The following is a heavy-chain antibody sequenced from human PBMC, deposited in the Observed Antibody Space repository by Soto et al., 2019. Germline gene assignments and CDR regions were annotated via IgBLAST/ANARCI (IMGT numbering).Heavy chain of an antibody. J-gene: IGHJ6*02. Sequence: GGSLRLSCAASGFTFSSYGMHWVRQAPGKGLEWVAVISYDGSNKYYADSVKGRFTISRDNSKNTLYLQMNSLRAEDTAVYYCAKDAIRCGGDCYSYGMDVWGQGTTVTVSS. CDR3: AKDAIRCGGDCYSYGMDV. CDR1: GFTFSSYG. V-gene: IGHV3-30*18. D-gene: IGHD2-21*02. CDR2: ISYDGSNK.